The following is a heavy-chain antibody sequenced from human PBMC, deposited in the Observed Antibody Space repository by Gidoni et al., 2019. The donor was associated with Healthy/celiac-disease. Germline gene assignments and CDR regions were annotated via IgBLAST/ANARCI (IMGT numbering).Heavy chain of an antibody. J-gene: IGHJ6*02. CDR3: ARGDIVVVPAAPRVYGMDV. CDR2: INPNSGGT. CDR1: GYTFTGYY. D-gene: IGHD2-2*01. V-gene: IGHV1-2*02. Sequence: QVQLVQSGAEVKKPGASVKVSCKVSGYTFTGYYMHWVRQAPGQGLEWLGWINPNSGGTNDAQKFQGRVTMTRDTSISTAYMELSRLRSDDTAVYYCARGDIVVVPAAPRVYGMDVWGQGTTVTVSS.